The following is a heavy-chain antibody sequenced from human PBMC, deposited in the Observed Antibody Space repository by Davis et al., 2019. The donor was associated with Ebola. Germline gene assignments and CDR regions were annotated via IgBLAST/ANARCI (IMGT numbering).Heavy chain of an antibody. J-gene: IGHJ2*01. V-gene: IGHV1-18*04. Sequence: ASVKVSCKASGYTFTSYGISWVRQAPGQGLEWMGWISAYNGNTNYAQKLQGRVTMTTDTSTSTAYMELRSLRSDDTAVYYCARESIAARHPYPWHFDLWGRGTLVTVSS. CDR1: GYTFTSYG. CDR2: ISAYNGNT. D-gene: IGHD6-6*01. CDR3: ARESIAARHPYPWHFDL.